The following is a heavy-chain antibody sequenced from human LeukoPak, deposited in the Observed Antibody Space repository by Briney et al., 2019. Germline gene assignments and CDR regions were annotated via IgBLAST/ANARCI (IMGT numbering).Heavy chain of an antibody. CDR3: ASXXXXXXXXYYYGMDV. V-gene: IGHV1-18*01. CDR2: ISAYNGNT. J-gene: IGHJ6*02. CDR1: GYTFTSYG. Sequence: GSVKVSCKASGYTFTSYGISWVRQAPGQGLEWMGWISAYNGNTNYAQKLQGRVTMTTDTSTSTAYMELRSLRSDDTAVYYFASXXXXXXXXYYYGMDVWGQGTTVTVSS.